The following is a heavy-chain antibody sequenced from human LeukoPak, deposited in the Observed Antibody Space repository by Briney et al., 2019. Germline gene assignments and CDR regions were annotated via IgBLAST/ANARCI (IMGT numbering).Heavy chain of an antibody. V-gene: IGHV3-30*02. CDR3: AKDDTYSGYAAGGAFEI. J-gene: IGHJ3*02. CDR2: IRYDGSNK. CDR1: GFTFSSYG. Sequence: GGSLRLSCAASGFTFSSYGMHWVRQAPGKGLEWVAFIRYDGSNKYYADSVKGRFTISRDNSKNTLYLQMNSLRAEDTAVYYCAKDDTYSGYAAGGAFEIWGQGTMVTVSS. D-gene: IGHD5-12*01.